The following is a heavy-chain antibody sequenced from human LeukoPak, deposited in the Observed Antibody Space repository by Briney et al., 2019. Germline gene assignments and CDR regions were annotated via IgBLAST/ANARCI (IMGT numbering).Heavy chain of an antibody. CDR1: GFTFSSYE. CDR2: IKSKTDGGTT. J-gene: IGHJ4*02. CDR3: ATAWHYFDS. Sequence: GGSLRLSCAASGFTFSSYEMNWVRQAPGKGLEWVGLIKSKTDGGTTDYPAPVKGRFTISRDDSKNTLYLQMNSLKTEDTALYYCATAWHYFDSWGQGTLVTVSS. V-gene: IGHV3-15*01.